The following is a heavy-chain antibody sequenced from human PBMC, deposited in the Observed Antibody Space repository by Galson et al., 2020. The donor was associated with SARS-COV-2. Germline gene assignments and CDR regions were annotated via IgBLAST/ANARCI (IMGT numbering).Heavy chain of an antibody. Sequence: GGSLRLSCAASGFTFSSYAINWVRQAPGKGLEWVSYISSSGSTVDYADSVKGRFTITRENAKNSLSLQMNTLRDEDTAVYYCARDLGTLTPTRQPARLFRAAPPRGHNSNALDIWGQGTLVTVSS. CDR2: ISSSGSTV. J-gene: IGHJ3*02. CDR3: ARDLGTLTPTRQPARLFRAAPPRGHNSNALDI. V-gene: IGHV3-48*02. CDR1: GFTFSSYA. D-gene: IGHD1-1*01.